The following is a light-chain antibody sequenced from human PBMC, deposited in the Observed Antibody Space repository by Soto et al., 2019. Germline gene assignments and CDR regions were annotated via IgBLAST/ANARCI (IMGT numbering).Light chain of an antibody. J-gene: IGLJ3*02. Sequence: QSVLTQPPSVSGAPGQRVTISCTGSSSNIGAGYDVHWYQQLPGTAPKLLISGNSNRPSGVPDRFSGSKSGASASLAITGLQAEDEADYSCQSHDSSQKGWVFGGGTNLTVL. CDR2: GNS. CDR1: SSNIGAGYD. V-gene: IGLV1-40*01. CDR3: QSHDSSQKGWV.